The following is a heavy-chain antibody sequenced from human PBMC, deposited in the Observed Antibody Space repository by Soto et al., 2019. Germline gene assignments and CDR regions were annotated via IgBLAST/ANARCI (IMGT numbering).Heavy chain of an antibody. CDR1: GGSITSNSYY. V-gene: IGHV4-39*01. CDR2: IYYSGST. J-gene: IGHJ6*02. CDR3: ARHTPAAGTYYYYYGMDV. D-gene: IGHD6-13*01. Sequence: QLQLQESGPGLVNPSETLSLTCTVSGGSITSNSYYLGWIRQPPGKGLEWIGSIYYSGSTYYNPSLKGRNTISVETSENQFSLKLRSVTAADTAVFYCARHTPAAGTYYYYYGMDVWGQGTTVTVSS.